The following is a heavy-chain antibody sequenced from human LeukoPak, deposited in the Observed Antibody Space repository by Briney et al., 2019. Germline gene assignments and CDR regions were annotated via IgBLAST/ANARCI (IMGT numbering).Heavy chain of an antibody. V-gene: IGHV1-46*01. D-gene: IGHD3-16*01. CDR3: GRNCQQLGRGEETKKINY. CDR1: GYTFTSYY. J-gene: IGHJ4*02. CDR2: INPSGGST. Sequence: GASVKVSCKASGYTFTSYYMHWVRQAPGQGLEWMGIINPSGGSTSYAQKFQGRVTMTRDTSTSTVYMELSSLRSEDTAVYYCGRNCQQLGRGEETKKINYGGQEPLVPV.